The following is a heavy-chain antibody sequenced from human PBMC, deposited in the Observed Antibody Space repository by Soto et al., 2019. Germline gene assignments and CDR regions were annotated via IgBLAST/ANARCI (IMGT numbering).Heavy chain of an antibody. Sequence: GGSLRLSCAASGFTFSSYAMGWVRQAPGKGLEWVSAISGSGGSTYYADSVKGRFTISRDNSKNTLYLQMNSLRAEDTAVYYCAKDLEASYSNSPPNPGAFDYWGQGTLVTVSS. J-gene: IGHJ4*02. D-gene: IGHD6-6*01. CDR3: AKDLEASYSNSPPNPGAFDY. CDR2: ISGSGGST. CDR1: GFTFSSYA. V-gene: IGHV3-23*01.